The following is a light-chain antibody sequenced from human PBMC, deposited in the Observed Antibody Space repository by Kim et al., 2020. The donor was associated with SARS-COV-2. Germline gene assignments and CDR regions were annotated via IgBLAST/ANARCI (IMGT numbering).Light chain of an antibody. CDR1: QCINNF. CDR3: QQAASFPLT. J-gene: IGKJ1*01. CDR2: GIF. Sequence: ASVGDRVTITCRASQCINNFLAWYQQKPGKAPKLLIYGIFNLVSGVPSRFSGSGSGTDFTLTINILQPEDLATYYCQQAASFPLTFGQGTKVDIK. V-gene: IGKV1-12*01.